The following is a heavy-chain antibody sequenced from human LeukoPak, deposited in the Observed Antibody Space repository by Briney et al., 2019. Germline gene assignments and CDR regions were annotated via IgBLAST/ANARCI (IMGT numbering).Heavy chain of an antibody. CDR3: ARGFCSNTRCYKEMATILPDY. J-gene: IGHJ4*02. V-gene: IGHV4-30-4*02. CDR2: ICNTGSP. Sequence: PSETLSLTCTVSGGSITSGDGCWSWIRQPPGKGLEWIGYICNTGSPYYTPSLKSRLTISVDTSKNQFSMELRSVTAADTAVYYCARGFCSNTRCYKEMATILPDYWGQGALVTVSS. D-gene: IGHD2-2*02. CDR1: GGSITSGDGC.